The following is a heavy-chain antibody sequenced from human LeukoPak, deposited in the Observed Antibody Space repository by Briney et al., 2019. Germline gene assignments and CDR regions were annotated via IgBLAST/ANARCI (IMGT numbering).Heavy chain of an antibody. Sequence: TSETLSLTCTVSGGSINNYYWSWIRQPPGKGLEWIGYIYYSGSTNYNPSLESRVTISVDTSKNQFSLKLSSVTAADTAVYYCARRLCGGDCSSPNYYYYYMDVWGKGTTVTISS. D-gene: IGHD2-21*02. J-gene: IGHJ6*03. CDR2: IYYSGST. CDR1: GGSINNYY. CDR3: ARRLCGGDCSSPNYYYYYMDV. V-gene: IGHV4-59*12.